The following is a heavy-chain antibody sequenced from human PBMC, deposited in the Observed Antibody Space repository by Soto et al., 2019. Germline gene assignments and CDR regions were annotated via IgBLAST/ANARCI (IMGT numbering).Heavy chain of an antibody. CDR2: INHSGST. Sequence: SETLSLTCAVYGGSFSGYYWTWIRQPPGTGLEWIGEINHSGSTNYNPSLESPVTVSVDSFKNQCTLKVTSVTAADTAVYYCARRYGSGKYYFDFWGQGTPVTVSS. V-gene: IGHV4-34*01. J-gene: IGHJ4*02. CDR1: GGSFSGYY. D-gene: IGHD3-10*01. CDR3: ARRYGSGKYYFDF.